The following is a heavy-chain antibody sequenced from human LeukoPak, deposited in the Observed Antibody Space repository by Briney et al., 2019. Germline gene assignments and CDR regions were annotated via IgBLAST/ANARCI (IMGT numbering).Heavy chain of an antibody. J-gene: IGHJ4*02. V-gene: IGHV3-23*01. Sequence: GGSLRLSCAASGFTFSSYAMSWVRQAPGKGLEWVSTISGSGGSTYYADSVKGRFTISRDNSKNTLYLQMNSLRAEDTAVYYCARDIAVAGAIDYWGQGTLVTVSS. CDR1: GFTFSSYA. CDR3: ARDIAVAGAIDY. CDR2: ISGSGGST. D-gene: IGHD6-19*01.